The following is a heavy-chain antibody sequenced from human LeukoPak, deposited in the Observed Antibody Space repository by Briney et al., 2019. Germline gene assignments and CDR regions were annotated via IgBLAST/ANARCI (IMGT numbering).Heavy chain of an antibody. CDR3: AREGVSGSYGGDAFDI. D-gene: IGHD1-26*01. CDR1: GFTFSSYE. Sequence: GGSLRLSCEASGFTFSSYEMNWVRQAPGKGLEWVSYISSSSSTIYHADSVKGRFTISRDNAKNSLYLQMNSLRVEDTAVYYCAREGVSGSYGGDAFDIWGQGTLVSVSS. V-gene: IGHV3-48*03. J-gene: IGHJ3*02. CDR2: ISSSSSTI.